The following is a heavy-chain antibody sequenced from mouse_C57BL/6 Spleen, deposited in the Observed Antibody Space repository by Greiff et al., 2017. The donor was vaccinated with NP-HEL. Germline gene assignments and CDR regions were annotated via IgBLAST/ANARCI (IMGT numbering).Heavy chain of an antibody. Sequence: QVQLKESGPGILQSSQTLSLTCSFSGFSLSTSGMGVSWIRQPSGKGLEWLAHIYWDDDKRYNPSLKSRLTISKDTSRNQVFLKITSVDTADTATYYCARSSYYYGSSLYYFDYWGQGTTLTVSS. J-gene: IGHJ2*01. D-gene: IGHD1-1*01. CDR3: ARSSYYYGSSLYYFDY. V-gene: IGHV8-12*01. CDR1: GFSLSTSGMG. CDR2: IYWDDDK.